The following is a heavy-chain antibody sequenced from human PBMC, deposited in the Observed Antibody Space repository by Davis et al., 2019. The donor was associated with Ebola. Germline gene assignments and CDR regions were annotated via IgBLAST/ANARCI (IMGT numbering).Heavy chain of an antibody. V-gene: IGHV3-7*01. J-gene: IGHJ5*02. CDR3: ARAGGSGSLRDWFDP. D-gene: IGHD3-10*01. Sequence: GGSLRLSCAASGFTVRDYYISWIRQAPGKGLEWVANIKQDGGEKYYVDSVRGRFTISRDNAKNSLYLQMNSLRAEDTAVYYCARAGGSGSLRDWFDPWGQGTLVTVSS. CDR2: IKQDGGEK. CDR1: GFTVRDYY.